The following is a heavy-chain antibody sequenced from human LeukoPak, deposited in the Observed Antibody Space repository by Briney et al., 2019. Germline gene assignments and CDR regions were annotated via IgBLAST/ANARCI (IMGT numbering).Heavy chain of an antibody. Sequence: ASVKVSCKVSGYTLTEVSMHWVRQAPGKGLEWMAGFHPEDGEAIYAQRLQGRVTLTEDTSSDTAYMELSSLRPEDTAVYYCSTGSFHFDQWGQRTLVTVSS. J-gene: IGHJ4*02. D-gene: IGHD3-3*02. CDR2: FHPEDGEA. CDR1: GYTLTEVS. CDR3: STGSFHFDQ. V-gene: IGHV1-24*01.